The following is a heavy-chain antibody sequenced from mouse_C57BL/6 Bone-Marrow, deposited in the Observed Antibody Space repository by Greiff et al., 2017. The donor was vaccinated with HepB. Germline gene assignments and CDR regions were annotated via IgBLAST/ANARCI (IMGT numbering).Heavy chain of an antibody. Sequence: QVQLQQSGAELMKPGASVKLSCKATGYTFTGYWIEWVKQRPGHGLEWIGEIVPGSGSTNYNEKFKGKATFTADTSSNTAYMQLSSLTTEDSAIYYCARAFCYDYDGAWFAYWGQGTLVTVSA. V-gene: IGHV1-9*01. CDR1: GYTFTGYW. D-gene: IGHD2-4*01. J-gene: IGHJ3*01. CDR2: IVPGSGST. CDR3: ARAFCYDYDGAWFAY.